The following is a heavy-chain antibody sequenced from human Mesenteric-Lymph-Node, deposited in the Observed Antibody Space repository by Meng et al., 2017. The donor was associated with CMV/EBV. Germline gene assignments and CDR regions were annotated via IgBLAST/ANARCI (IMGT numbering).Heavy chain of an antibody. V-gene: IGHV4-34*01. J-gene: IGHJ4*02. Sequence: LQHWVARLLKPSETLSLTFVVFGGAFSGSYWSWIRQPPGKGLEWIGEINHSGSTNYNPSLKSRVTISVDTSKNQFSLKLSSVTAADTAVYYCARHQRWLKSEGGFNYWGQGTLVTVSS. CDR2: INHSGST. CDR3: ARHQRWLKSEGGFNY. D-gene: IGHD4-23*01. CDR1: GGAFSGSY.